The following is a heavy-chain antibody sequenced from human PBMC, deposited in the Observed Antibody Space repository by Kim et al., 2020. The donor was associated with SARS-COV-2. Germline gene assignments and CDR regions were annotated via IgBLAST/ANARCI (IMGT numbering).Heavy chain of an antibody. J-gene: IGHJ6*02. CDR3: ARTITSGYGVYYYYYGMDV. Sequence: SETLSLTCTVSGGSISSYYWSWIRQPPGKGLEWIGYIYYSGSTNYNPSLKSRVTISVDTPKNQFSLKLSSVTAADTAVYYCARTITSGYGVYYYYYGMDVWGQGTTVTVSS. V-gene: IGHV4-59*13. CDR1: GGSISSYY. CDR2: IYYSGST. D-gene: IGHD5-12*01.